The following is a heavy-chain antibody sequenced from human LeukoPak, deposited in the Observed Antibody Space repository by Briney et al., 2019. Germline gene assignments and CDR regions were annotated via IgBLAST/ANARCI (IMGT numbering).Heavy chain of an antibody. Sequence: GGSLRLSCAASGFTVSSNYMSWVRQAPGKGLEWVSAISGSGGSTYYADSVKGRFTISRDNSKGTLYLQMNSLRAEDTAVYYCAKRGYSSGYSFWGQGTLVTVSS. CDR2: ISGSGGST. CDR1: GFTVSSNY. CDR3: AKRGYSSGYSF. V-gene: IGHV3-23*01. J-gene: IGHJ4*02. D-gene: IGHD3-22*01.